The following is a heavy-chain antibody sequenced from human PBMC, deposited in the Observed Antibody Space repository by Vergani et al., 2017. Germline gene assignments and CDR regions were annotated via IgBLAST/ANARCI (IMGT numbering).Heavy chain of an antibody. V-gene: IGHV3-30*02. CDR2: IRYDGSNK. CDR3: AQEPRGSSDNYYYYYGMDV. J-gene: IGHJ6*02. D-gene: IGHD1-26*01. CDR1: GFTFSSYG. Sequence: QVQLVESGGGVVQPGGSLRLSCAASGFTFSSYGMHWVRQAPGKGLEWVAFIRYDGSNKYYADSVKGRFTISRDNSKNTLYLQMNSLRAEDTAVYYCAQEPRGSSDNYYYYYGMDVWGQGSTVTVSS.